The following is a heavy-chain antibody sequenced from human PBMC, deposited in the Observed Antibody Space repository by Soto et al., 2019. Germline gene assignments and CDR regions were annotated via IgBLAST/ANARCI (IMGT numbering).Heavy chain of an antibody. Sequence: QVQLMQSGAEVKKPGSSVKVSCKASGGTFSNYAITWVRQAPGQGLEWLGRIIPIFGTANYAQKFQGRVTITAHDPTPXAYMELSSLRSDDTAVYYCAKDGGRDGYFGNWFDPWGQGTLVTVSS. CDR2: IIPIFGTA. D-gene: IGHD5-12*01. CDR3: AKDGGRDGYFGNWFDP. V-gene: IGHV1-69*15. J-gene: IGHJ5*02. CDR1: GGTFSNYA.